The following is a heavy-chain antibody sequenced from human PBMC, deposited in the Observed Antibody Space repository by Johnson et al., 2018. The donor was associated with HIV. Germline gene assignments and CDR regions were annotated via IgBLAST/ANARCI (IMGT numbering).Heavy chain of an antibody. J-gene: IGHJ3*02. CDR3: ARVRSSGPWVNDAFDI. CDR1: GFSFSSYA. V-gene: IGHV3-30*04. Sequence: QVQLVESGGGVVQPGRSLRLSCAASGFSFSSYAMHWVRQAPGKGLEWVGRIKSKTDGGTTDYAAPVKGRFTISRDNSKNTLYLQMNSLRAEDTAVYYCARVRSSGPWVNDAFDIWGQGTMVTVSS. CDR2: IKSKTDGGTT. D-gene: IGHD4-17*01.